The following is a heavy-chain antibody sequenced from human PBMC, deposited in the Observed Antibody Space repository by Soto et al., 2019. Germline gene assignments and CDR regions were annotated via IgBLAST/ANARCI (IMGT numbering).Heavy chain of an antibody. CDR2: IRSKANSYAT. CDR1: GFTLSGSA. Sequence: PGGSLRLSCAASGFTLSGSAMHWVRQASGKGLEWVGRIRSKANSYATAYAASVKGRFTIPRDDSKNTAYLQMNSLKTEDTAVYYCTVQQSQTDYWGQGTLVTVSS. J-gene: IGHJ4*02. CDR3: TVQQSQTDY. V-gene: IGHV3-73*01.